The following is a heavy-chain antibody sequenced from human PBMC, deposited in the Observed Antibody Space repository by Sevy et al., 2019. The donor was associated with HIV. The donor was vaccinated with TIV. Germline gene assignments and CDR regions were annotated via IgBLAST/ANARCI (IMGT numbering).Heavy chain of an antibody. V-gene: IGHV4-59*01. CDR3: ATSRDRGFDY. Sequence: SETLSLTCTVSGGSISSYYWSWIWQPPGKGLEWIGYIYYSGSTNYNPSLKSRVTISVDTSKNQFSLKLSSVTAADTAVYYCATSRDRGFDYWGQGALVTVSS. D-gene: IGHD2-2*01. CDR2: IYYSGST. J-gene: IGHJ4*02. CDR1: GGSISSYY.